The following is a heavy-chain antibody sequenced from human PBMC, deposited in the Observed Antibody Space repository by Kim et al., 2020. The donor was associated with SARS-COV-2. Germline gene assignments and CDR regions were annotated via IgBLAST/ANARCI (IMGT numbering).Heavy chain of an antibody. D-gene: IGHD6-19*01. CDR2: INHSGST. Sequence: SETLSLTCAVYGGSFSGYYWSWIRQPPGKGLEWIGEINHSGSTNYNPSLKSRVTISVDTSKNQFSLKLSSVTAADTAVYYCARGPFGYSSGWRYFDYWG. V-gene: IGHV4-34*01. J-gene: IGHJ4*03. CDR3: ARGPFGYSSGWRYFDY. CDR1: GGSFSGYY.